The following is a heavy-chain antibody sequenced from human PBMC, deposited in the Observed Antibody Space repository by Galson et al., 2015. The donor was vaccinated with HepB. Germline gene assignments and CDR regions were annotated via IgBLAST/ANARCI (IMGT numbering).Heavy chain of an antibody. CDR3: AREGEDTGYYERHRYFDY. V-gene: IGHV4-39*07. D-gene: IGHD3-9*01. Sequence: SETLSLTCTVSGGSISSGGYYWSWVRQPPGKGLEWIGEIYHSGSTNYNPSLKSRVTISVDKSKNQFSLKLSSVTAADTAVYYCAREGEDTGYYERHRYFDYWGQGTLVTVS. J-gene: IGHJ4*02. CDR2: IYHSGST. CDR1: GGSISSGGYY.